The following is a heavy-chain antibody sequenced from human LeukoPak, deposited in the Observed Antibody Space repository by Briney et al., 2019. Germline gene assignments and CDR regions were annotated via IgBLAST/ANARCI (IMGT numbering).Heavy chain of an antibody. CDR3: ARRGYCSSTSCYEYWFDP. CDR2: IYYSGST. Sequence: PSETLSLTCTVSGGSISSSSYYWGWNRQPPGKGLEWIGIIYYSGSTYYNPSLKSRLTISVDTSKNQFSLKLSSVTATDTAVYYCARRGYCSSTSCYEYWFDPWGQGTLVTVSS. V-gene: IGHV4-39*01. D-gene: IGHD2-2*01. J-gene: IGHJ5*02. CDR1: GGSISSSSYY.